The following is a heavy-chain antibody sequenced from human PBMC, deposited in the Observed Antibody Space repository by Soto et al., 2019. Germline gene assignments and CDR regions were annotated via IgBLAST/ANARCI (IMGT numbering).Heavy chain of an antibody. CDR3: ASGGNRPDIVVVPAASFDY. CDR1: GFTFSSYG. Sequence: PGGSLRLSCAASGFTFSSYGMHWVRQAPGKGLEWVAVISYDGSNKYYADSVKGRFTISRDNSKNTLYLQMNSLRAEDTAVYYCASGGNRPDIVVVPAASFDYWGQGTLVTVSS. J-gene: IGHJ4*02. CDR2: ISYDGSNK. V-gene: IGHV3-30*03. D-gene: IGHD2-2*01.